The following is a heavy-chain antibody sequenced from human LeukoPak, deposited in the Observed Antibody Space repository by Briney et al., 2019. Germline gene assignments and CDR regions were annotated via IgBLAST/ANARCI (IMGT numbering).Heavy chain of an antibody. CDR2: INPNSGGT. D-gene: IGHD3-10*01. V-gene: IGHV1-2*02. J-gene: IGHJ4*02. CDR1: GYTFTGYH. Sequence: ASVKVSCKASGYTFTGYHMHWVRQAPGQGLEWMGWINPNSGGTNYAQKFQGRVTVTRDTSISTAYMELSRLRSDDTAVYYCARDQRRSYYYGSGSYPPENDYWGQGTLVTVSS. CDR3: ARDQRRSYYYGSGSYPPENDY.